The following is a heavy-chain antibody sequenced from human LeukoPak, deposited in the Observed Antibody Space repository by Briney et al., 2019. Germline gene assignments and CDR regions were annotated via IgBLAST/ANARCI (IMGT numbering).Heavy chain of an antibody. CDR2: INHSGST. CDR3: ARGRQPAPYYYYGMEV. Sequence: SETLSRTCVVYGGSFSGFYWSWIRQSPGRGLEWIGEINHSGSTNYNPSLKSRVTISVDTSKNQFSLKLSFVTAADTAVYYCARGRQPAPYYYYGMEVWGQGTTVTVSS. D-gene: IGHD6-13*01. V-gene: IGHV4-34*01. J-gene: IGHJ6*02. CDR1: GGSFSGFY.